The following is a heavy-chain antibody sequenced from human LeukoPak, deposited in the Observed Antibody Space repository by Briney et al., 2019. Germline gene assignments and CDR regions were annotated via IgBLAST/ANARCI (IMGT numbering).Heavy chain of an antibody. CDR2: IYSSGST. CDR3: ARDRTAFDM. J-gene: IGHJ3*02. CDR1: GDSLSNYY. V-gene: IGHV4-59*01. Sequence: SETLSLTCTVSGDSLSNYYWSWIRQPPGKGLEWIGYIYSSGSTTYNPSLKSRVTISVDPSNNRFSLKLTSVTAADTAMYFCARDRTAFDMWGQGTMVTVS.